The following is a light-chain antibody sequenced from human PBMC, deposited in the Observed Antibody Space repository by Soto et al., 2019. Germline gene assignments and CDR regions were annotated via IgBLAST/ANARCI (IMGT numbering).Light chain of an antibody. J-gene: IGKJ1*01. CDR3: QQYYSYPWT. CDR1: QNIRKR. CDR2: ETS. V-gene: IGKV1-5*03. Sequence: DIQMTQSPSTLSASIGDRVTLTCRASQNIRKRLAWYQQKPGKTPKLLIYETSTLESGVPSRVSGSGFGTEFTLTISSLQPDDSAPYYCQQYYSYPWTFGQGTKVEI.